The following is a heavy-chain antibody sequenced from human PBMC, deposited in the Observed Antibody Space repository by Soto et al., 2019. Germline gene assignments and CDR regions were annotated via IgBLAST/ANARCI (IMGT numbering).Heavy chain of an antibody. V-gene: IGHV4-59*01. Sequence: SETLFLTCKVCGRAISSEKLIWFRQPPGERLEWIGHFQYSGTTYYKPSLMSRVTKDTSKNQVVLTLTNMDPEDSATYFCAHSRVSVPGTFDYWGQGALVTDSA. CDR2: FQYSGTT. D-gene: IGHD6-19*01. CDR1: GRAISSEK. J-gene: IGHJ4*02. CDR3: AHSRVSVPGTFDY.